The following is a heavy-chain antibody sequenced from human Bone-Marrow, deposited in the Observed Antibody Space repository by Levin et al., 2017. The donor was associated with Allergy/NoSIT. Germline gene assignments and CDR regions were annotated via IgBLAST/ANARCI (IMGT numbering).Heavy chain of an antibody. CDR2: IYYRGDT. V-gene: IGHV4-59*01. CDR3: ARLRGGWAINDAFDT. D-gene: IGHD6-19*01. Sequence: SQTLSLTCTVSGGSISPDYWSWIRQTPDKGLEWIGYIYYRGDTDYNPSLQGRASISVDTSNRHFSLNLNSVTAADTAVYYCARLRGGWAINDAFDTWGHGTMVTVSS. J-gene: IGHJ3*02. CDR1: GGSISPDY.